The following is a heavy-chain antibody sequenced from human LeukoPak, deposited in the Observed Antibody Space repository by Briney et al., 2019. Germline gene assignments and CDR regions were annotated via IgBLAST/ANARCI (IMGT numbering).Heavy chain of an antibody. CDR1: GFTFNRNG. CDR3: ASDAGEKGDY. CDR2: IWYDGSNK. D-gene: IGHD3-10*01. V-gene: IGHV3-33*01. Sequence: GGSLRLSCAASGFTFNRNGMHWVRQAPGKGLEWVAVIWYDGSNKYHADSVKGRFTISRDNSKNTLYLQMNSLRAEDTAVYYCASDAGEKGDYWGQGTLVTVSS. J-gene: IGHJ4*02.